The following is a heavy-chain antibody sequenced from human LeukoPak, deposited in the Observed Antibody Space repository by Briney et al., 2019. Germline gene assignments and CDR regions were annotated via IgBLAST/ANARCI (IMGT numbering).Heavy chain of an antibody. J-gene: IGHJ4*02. CDR3: ARARRDGYNHPFDY. D-gene: IGHD5-24*01. CDR2: IYTSGST. Sequence: SQTLSLTCTVSGGSISSGSYYWSWIRQPAGKGLEWIGRIYTSGSTSYNPSLKSRVTISVDTSKNQFSLKLSSVTAADTAVYYCARARRDGYNHPFDYWGQGTLVTVSS. V-gene: IGHV4-61*02. CDR1: GGSISSGSYY.